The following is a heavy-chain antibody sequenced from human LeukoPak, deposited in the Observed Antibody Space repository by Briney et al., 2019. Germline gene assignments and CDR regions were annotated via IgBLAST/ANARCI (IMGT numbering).Heavy chain of an antibody. D-gene: IGHD3-10*01. V-gene: IGHV5-51*01. CDR2: IYPGDSDT. CDR3: ARHAPYGSGSYYSGMDV. Sequence: GESLKISCKGSGYSFTSHWIGWVRQMPGKGLEWMGIIYPGDSDTRFSPSFQGQVTISADKPISTAYLQWSSLKASDTAMYYCARHAPYGSGSYYSGMDVWGKGTTVTVSS. CDR1: GYSFTSHW. J-gene: IGHJ6*04.